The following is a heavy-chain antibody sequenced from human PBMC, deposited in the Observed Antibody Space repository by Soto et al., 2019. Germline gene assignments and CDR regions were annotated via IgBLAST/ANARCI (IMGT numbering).Heavy chain of an antibody. CDR1: GGSISSGDYY. Sequence: QVQLQESGPGLVKPSQTLSLTCTVSGGSISSGDYYWSWIRQPPGKGLEWIGYIYYSGSTYYNPSLKSRVTISVDTSKNQFSLKLSSVTAADPAVYYCAKGGIVLVPAAPSYYGMDVWGQGTTVTVSS. J-gene: IGHJ6*02. V-gene: IGHV4-30-4*01. CDR2: IYYSGST. D-gene: IGHD2-2*01. CDR3: AKGGIVLVPAAPSYYGMDV.